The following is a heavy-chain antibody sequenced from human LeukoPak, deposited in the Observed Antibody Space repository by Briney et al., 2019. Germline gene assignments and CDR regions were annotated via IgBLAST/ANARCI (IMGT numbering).Heavy chain of an antibody. Sequence: GGSLRLSCAASGFTFSSYWMHWVRQAPGKGLMWVSRINSDGSITNYADSVKGRFTISRDSSKNTLSLQMNSLRAEDTAVYYCARGLGIAVAGSSGYFDYWGQGTLVTVSS. J-gene: IGHJ4*02. CDR2: INSDGSIT. CDR1: GFTFSSYW. D-gene: IGHD6-19*01. V-gene: IGHV3-74*01. CDR3: ARGLGIAVAGSSGYFDY.